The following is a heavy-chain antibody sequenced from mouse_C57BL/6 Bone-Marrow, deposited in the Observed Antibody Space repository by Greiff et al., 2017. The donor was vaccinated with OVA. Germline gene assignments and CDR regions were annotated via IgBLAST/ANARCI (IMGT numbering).Heavy chain of an antibody. CDR1: GYTFTSYW. V-gene: IGHV1-50*01. J-gene: IGHJ3*01. CDR3: ASAVFAY. CDR2: IDPSDSYT. Sequence: QVQLQQPGAELVKPGASVKLSCKASGYTFTSYWMQWVKQRPGQGLEWIGEIDPSDSYTNYNQKFKGKATVTVDPSSSTAYMQLNSLTSEDSAVYYCASAVFAYWGQGTLVTVSA.